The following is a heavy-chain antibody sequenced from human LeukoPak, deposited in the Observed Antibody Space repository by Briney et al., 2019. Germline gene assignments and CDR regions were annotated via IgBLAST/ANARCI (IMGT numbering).Heavy chain of an antibody. D-gene: IGHD4-17*01. J-gene: IGHJ4*02. Sequence: VASVKVSCKASGFTFTSSAVQWVRQARGQRLEWIGRIVVGSGNTNYAQKFQERVTITRDMSTSTAYMELSSLRSEDTAVYYCARGGAVTNPTPEDDYFDYWSQGTLVTVSS. CDR3: ARGGAVTNPTPEDDYFDY. CDR2: IVVGSGNT. V-gene: IGHV1-58*01. CDR1: GFTFTSSA.